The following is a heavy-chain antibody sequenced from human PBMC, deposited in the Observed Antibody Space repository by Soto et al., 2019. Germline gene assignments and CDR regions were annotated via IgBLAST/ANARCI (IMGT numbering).Heavy chain of an antibody. CDR2: IYPGDSDT. Sequence: ESLKISGKGSGCSLTSYWIGWVRQMPGKGLEWMGIIYPGDSDTRYSPSFQGQVTISADKSISTAYLQWSSLKASDTAMYYCARRTMYRSSGYYMDVWGKGTTVPVSS. J-gene: IGHJ6*03. CDR3: ARRTMYRSSGYYMDV. CDR1: GCSLTSYW. V-gene: IGHV5-51*01. D-gene: IGHD6-6*01.